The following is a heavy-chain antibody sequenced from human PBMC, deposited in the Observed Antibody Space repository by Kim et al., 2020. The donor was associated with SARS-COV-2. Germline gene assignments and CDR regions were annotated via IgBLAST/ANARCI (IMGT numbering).Heavy chain of an antibody. D-gene: IGHD3-10*01. Sequence: GGSLRLSCAVSGFTLSSYSMHWVRQAPGKGLEWVAVMSYDGGKKDYAESVKGRFTISRDSSKSTLYLQMNNLGPEDTAVYYCARDQQVRGVIILYYYSMDVWGQGTTVTVS. J-gene: IGHJ6*02. CDR1: GFTLSSYS. CDR2: MSYDGGKK. V-gene: IGHV3-30-3*01. CDR3: ARDQQVRGVIILYYYSMDV.